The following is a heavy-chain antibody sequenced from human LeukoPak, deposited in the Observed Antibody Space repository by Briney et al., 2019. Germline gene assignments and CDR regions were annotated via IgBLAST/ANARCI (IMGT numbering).Heavy chain of an antibody. D-gene: IGHD1-20*01. J-gene: IGHJ5*02. CDR3: AKEAGRIPGTTSWFDP. CDR2: ISDSGDRT. Sequence: GGSLRLSCAASGLTFSSYAMTWVRQAPGKGLEWVSGISDSGDRTYYADSLKGRFTISRDNSRNTLYLQMNSLRAEDTAIYYRAKEAGRIPGTTSWFDPWGQGTLVTVSS. CDR1: GLTFSSYA. V-gene: IGHV3-23*01.